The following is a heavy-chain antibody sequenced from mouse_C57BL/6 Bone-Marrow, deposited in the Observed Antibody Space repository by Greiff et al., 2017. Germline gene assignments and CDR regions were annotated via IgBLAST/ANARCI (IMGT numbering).Heavy chain of an antibody. D-gene: IGHD1-1*01. CDR3: AGAYGSSSSWFAY. CDR1: GYTFTSYW. CDR2: INPSNGGT. Sequence: VQLQQPGTELVKPGASVKLSCKASGYTFTSYWMHWVKQRPGQGLEWIGNINPSNGGTNYTEKFKSKATLTGDKSSSTAYMQLSSLTSEDSAVYYCAGAYGSSSSWFAYWGQGTLVTVSA. J-gene: IGHJ3*01. V-gene: IGHV1-53*01.